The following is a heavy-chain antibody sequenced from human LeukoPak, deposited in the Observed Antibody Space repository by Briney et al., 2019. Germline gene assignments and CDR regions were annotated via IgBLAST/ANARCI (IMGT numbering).Heavy chain of an antibody. CDR1: GGSISSYY. CDR3: ARDRKFFKEYSYGRGVAFDI. CDR2: IYYSGST. Sequence: SETLSLTCTVSGGSISSYYWSWIRQPPGKGLEWIGYIYYSGSTNYNPSLKSRVTISVDTPKNQFSLKLSSVTAADTAVYYCARDRKFFKEYSYGRGVAFDIWGQGTMVTVSS. J-gene: IGHJ3*02. V-gene: IGHV4-59*01. D-gene: IGHD5-18*01.